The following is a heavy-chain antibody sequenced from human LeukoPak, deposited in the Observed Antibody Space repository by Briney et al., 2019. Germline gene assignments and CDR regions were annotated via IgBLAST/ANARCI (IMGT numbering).Heavy chain of an antibody. CDR3: AKERSLNGGYSDGYFDH. V-gene: IGHV3-23*01. Sequence: TGGSLRLSCAASGFTFSTYAMSWVRQTPGKGLEWVSVISNSGSNTYYAGSVKGRFTISRDNSKNTLYLQMNSLRAEDTALYHCAKERSLNGGYSDGYFDHWGQGTLVTVSS. CDR1: GFTFSTYA. J-gene: IGHJ4*02. D-gene: IGHD4-23*01. CDR2: ISNSGSNT.